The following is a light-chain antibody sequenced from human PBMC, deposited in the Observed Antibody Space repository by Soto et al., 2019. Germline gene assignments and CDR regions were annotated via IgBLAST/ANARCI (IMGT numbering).Light chain of an antibody. CDR2: EVT. CDR3: SSYAGSNNFV. CDR1: SSAVGYYDY. Sequence: HSALTQPPSASGFPGQSVTISCTGTSSAVGYYDYVSWYQQHPGKAPKLVIYEVTKRPSGVPDRVSASKSGNTASLTVSGLRAEDEADYYCSSYAGSNNFVFGSGTKLTVL. V-gene: IGLV2-8*01. J-gene: IGLJ1*01.